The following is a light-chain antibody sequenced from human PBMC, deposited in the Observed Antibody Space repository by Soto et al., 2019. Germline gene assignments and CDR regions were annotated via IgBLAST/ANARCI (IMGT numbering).Light chain of an antibody. CDR3: MQATQFSPYT. J-gene: IGKJ2*01. CDR2: KVS. V-gene: IGKV2-24*01. CDR1: QSRVHSDGNTY. Sequence: DIVMTQPPLSSPVTLGQPASISCRSSQSRVHSDGNTYLSWLQQRPGQPPRLLIYKVSNRFSGGADRISGSGAGIEFTPKIRSVESEDVGVYYCMQATQFSPYTFGHGTMVEIQ.